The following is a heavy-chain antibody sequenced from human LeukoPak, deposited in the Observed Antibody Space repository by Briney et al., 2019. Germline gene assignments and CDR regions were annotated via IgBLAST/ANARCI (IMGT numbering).Heavy chain of an antibody. CDR2: INASGGST. D-gene: IGHD6-13*01. Sequence: GASVKVSCKASGYTFTSYYMHWVRQAPGHRLEWLGIINASGGSTSYAQKFQGRVTMTRDTSTSTVYMELSSLRSEDTAVYYCARSAAAGTGGWGDNWFDPWGQGTLVTVSS. CDR1: GYTFTSYY. J-gene: IGHJ5*02. V-gene: IGHV1-46*01. CDR3: ARSAAAGTGGWGDNWFDP.